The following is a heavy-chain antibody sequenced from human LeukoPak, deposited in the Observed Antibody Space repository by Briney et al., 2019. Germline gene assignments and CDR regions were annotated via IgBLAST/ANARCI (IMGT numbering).Heavy chain of an antibody. V-gene: IGHV4-34*01. CDR2: INHSGST. CDR1: GGSFSGYY. Sequence: PSETLSLTCAVYGGSFSGYYWSWIRQPPGKGLEWIGEINHSGSTNYNPSLKSRVTISVDTSKNQFSLMLSSVTAADTAVYYCASWDNYYDSSGYYNWGQGTLVTVSS. CDR3: ASWDNYYDSSGYYN. J-gene: IGHJ4*02. D-gene: IGHD3-22*01.